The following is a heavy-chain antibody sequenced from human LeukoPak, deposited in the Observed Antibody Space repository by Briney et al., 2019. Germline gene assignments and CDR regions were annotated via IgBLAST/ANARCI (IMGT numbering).Heavy chain of an antibody. CDR2: ISDSSTTI. J-gene: IGHJ4*02. Sequence: GGSLRLSCAASGFTFRSYSMNWVRQAPGKGLEWVSYISDSSTTIYYAASVKGRFTISRDNAKNSLHLQMNSLRDEDTAVYYCARDGDGAVAGLFDYWGQETLVTVSS. CDR1: GFTFRSYS. V-gene: IGHV3-48*02. D-gene: IGHD6-19*01. CDR3: ARDGDGAVAGLFDY.